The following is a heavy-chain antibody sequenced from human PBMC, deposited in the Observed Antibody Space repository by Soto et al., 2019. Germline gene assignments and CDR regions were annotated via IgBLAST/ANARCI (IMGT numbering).Heavy chain of an antibody. CDR3: AKDPQGSGKRIIPYYFDY. J-gene: IGHJ4*02. V-gene: IGHV3-23*01. CDR2: TSGSGGST. Sequence: PGGSLRLSCAASGFTFSSYAMSWVRQAPGKGLECVSATSGSGGSTYYADSVKGRFTISRDNSKNTLYLQMNSLRAEDTAVYYCAKDPQGSGKRIIPYYFDYWGQGTLVTVSS. D-gene: IGHD3-10*01. CDR1: GFTFSSYA.